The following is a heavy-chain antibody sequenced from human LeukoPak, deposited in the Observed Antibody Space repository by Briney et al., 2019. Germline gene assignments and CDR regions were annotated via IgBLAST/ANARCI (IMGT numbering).Heavy chain of an antibody. V-gene: IGHV7-4-1*01. CDR3: ARDGGRRPAASYYYYGMDV. J-gene: IGHJ6*04. Sequence: ASVKVSCKASGYTFTSYAMNWVRQAPGQRLEWMGWINTNTGNPTYAQGFTGRFVFSLDTSVSTAYLQICSLKAKDTAVYYCARDGGRRPAASYYYYGMDVWGKGTTVTVSS. D-gene: IGHD2-2*01. CDR1: GYTFTSYA. CDR2: INTNTGNP.